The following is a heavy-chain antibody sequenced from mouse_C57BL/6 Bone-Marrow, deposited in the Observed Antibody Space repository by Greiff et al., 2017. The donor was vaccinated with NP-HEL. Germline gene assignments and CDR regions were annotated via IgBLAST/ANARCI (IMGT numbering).Heavy chain of an antibody. D-gene: IGHD2-5*01. CDR2: LWSGGST. V-gene: IGHV2-2*01. Sequence: ESGPGLVQPSQSLSITCTVSGFSLTSYGVHWVRQSPGKGLEWLGVLWSGGSTDYNAAFISRLSISKDNSKSQVFFKMNSLQADDTAIYYCASYSNYGDYYAMDYWGQGTSVTVSS. CDR1: GFSLTSYG. CDR3: ASYSNYGDYYAMDY. J-gene: IGHJ4*01.